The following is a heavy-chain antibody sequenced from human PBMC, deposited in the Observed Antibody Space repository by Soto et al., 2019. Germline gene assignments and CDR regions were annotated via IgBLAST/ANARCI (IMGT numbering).Heavy chain of an antibody. V-gene: IGHV3-13*04. CDR3: SSGRIAAAGPHNWFDP. J-gene: IGHJ5*02. D-gene: IGHD6-13*01. CDR2: IGTAGDT. CDR1: GFTFSRYD. Sequence: PGGSLRLSCAASGFTFSRYDMPWVRQATGKVLEWVSAIGTAGDTYYPGSVKGRFTISRENAKNSLYLQMNSLRAGDTAVYYCSSGRIAAAGPHNWFDPWGQG.